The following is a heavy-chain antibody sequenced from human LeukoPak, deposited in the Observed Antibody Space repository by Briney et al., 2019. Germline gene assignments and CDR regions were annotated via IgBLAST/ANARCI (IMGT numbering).Heavy chain of an antibody. CDR1: GGSISSYY. J-gene: IGHJ4*02. V-gene: IGHV4-59*01. D-gene: IGHD6-6*01. CDR2: IYYSGST. Sequence: SETLSLTCTVSGGSISSYYWSWIRQPPGKGLEWIGYIYYSGSTSYNPSLKSRVTISVDTSKNQFSLKLSSVTAADTAVYYCAKVPIAARLRYYFDYWGQGTLVTVSS. CDR3: AKVPIAARLRYYFDY.